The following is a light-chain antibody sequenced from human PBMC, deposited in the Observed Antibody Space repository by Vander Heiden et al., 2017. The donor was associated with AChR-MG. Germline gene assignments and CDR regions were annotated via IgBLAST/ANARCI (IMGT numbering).Light chain of an antibody. J-gene: IGKJ1*01. V-gene: IGKV1-39*01. CDR2: AAT. CDR1: QSISNF. CDR3: QQSYSAPRT. Sequence: DIQMTQSPSSLSASIGDRVTITCRASQSISNFLNWYQRKPGKAPQLLIYAATSLQSGVPSRFSGSGSGTDFTLTISSLQPADFGTYYCQQSYSAPRTFGQGTKVEIK.